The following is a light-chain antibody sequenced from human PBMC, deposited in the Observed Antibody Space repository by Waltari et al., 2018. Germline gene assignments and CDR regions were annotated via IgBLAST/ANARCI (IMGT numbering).Light chain of an antibody. CDR3: QVWDGTTVV. CDR2: RDD. Sequence: SYELSQPLSVSVALGQTARIPCGGDNIVNNNVHWYQQKPGQAPVLVIYRDDNRPSGIPERLSGSNSGNTATLIITRVQAGDEADYYCQVWDGTTVVFGGGTKLTVL. J-gene: IGLJ2*01. V-gene: IGLV3-9*01. CDR1: NIVNNN.